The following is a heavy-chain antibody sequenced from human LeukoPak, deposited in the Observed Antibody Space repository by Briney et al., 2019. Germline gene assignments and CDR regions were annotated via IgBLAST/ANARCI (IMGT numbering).Heavy chain of an antibody. J-gene: IGHJ4*02. V-gene: IGHV4-39*01. Sequence: PSETLSLTCTVSGGSISSSSYYWGWIRQPPGKGLEWIGSIYYSGSTYYSPSLKSRVTISVDTSKNQFSLKLTSVTAADTAVYYCARRSGYNSPFDYWGQGTLVTVSS. D-gene: IGHD5-24*01. CDR3: ARRSGYNSPFDY. CDR1: GGSISSSSYY. CDR2: IYYSGST.